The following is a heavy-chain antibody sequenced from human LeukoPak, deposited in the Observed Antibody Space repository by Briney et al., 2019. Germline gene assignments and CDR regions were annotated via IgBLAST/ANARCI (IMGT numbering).Heavy chain of an antibody. CDR2: IRYDGSNK. CDR1: GFTFSSYG. V-gene: IGHV3-30*02. Sequence: GGSLRLSCAASGFTFSSYGMHWVRQAPGKGLEWVAFIRYDGSNKYYADSVKGRFTISRDNSKNTLYLQMNSLRAEDTAVYYCAKVHVYYSSTSCYDYWGQGTLVTVSS. CDR3: AKVHVYYSSTSCYDY. D-gene: IGHD2-2*01. J-gene: IGHJ4*02.